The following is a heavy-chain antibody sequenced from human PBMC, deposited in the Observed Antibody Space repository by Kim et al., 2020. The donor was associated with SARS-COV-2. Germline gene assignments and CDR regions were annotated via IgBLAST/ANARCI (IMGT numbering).Heavy chain of an antibody. CDR3: ARYKEGDDFWSGYYPIMDV. J-gene: IGHJ6*02. CDR1: GYSFTSNW. V-gene: IGHV5-51*01. CDR2: IYPGDSDT. Sequence: GESLKISCKGSGYSFTSNWIGWARQMPGKGLEWMGIIYPGDSDTRYSPSFQGQVTISADKSITTAYLQWSSLKASDTAMYYCARYKEGDDFWSGYYPIMDVWGQGTTVTVS. D-gene: IGHD3-3*01.